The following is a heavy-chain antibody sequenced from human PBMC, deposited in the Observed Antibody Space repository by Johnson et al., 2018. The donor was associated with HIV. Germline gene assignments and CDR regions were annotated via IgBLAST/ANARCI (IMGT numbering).Heavy chain of an antibody. Sequence: QVQLVESGGGVVQPGGSLRLSCAASGFTFSSNGMHWVRQAPGKGLEWVAFIRYDGSNKYYAESVKGRVTISRDNSKNKLYLQMNSLRAEDTAVYYCASVHGIAVVDAFDIWGQATMVTVSS. J-gene: IGHJ3*02. CDR1: GFTFSSNG. V-gene: IGHV3-30*02. D-gene: IGHD6-19*01. CDR3: ASVHGIAVVDAFDI. CDR2: IRYDGSNK.